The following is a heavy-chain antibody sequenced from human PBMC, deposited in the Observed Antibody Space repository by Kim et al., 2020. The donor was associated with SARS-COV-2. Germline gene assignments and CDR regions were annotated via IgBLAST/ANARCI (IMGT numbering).Heavy chain of an antibody. CDR3: ARGGPVEMATIRRFDP. CDR1: GYTFTSYA. CDR2: INTNTGNP. V-gene: IGHV7-4-1*02. D-gene: IGHD5-12*01. Sequence: ASVKVSCKASGYTFTSYAMNWVRQAPGQGLEWMGWINTNTGNPTYAQGFTGRFVFSLDTSVSTAYLQISSLKAEDTAVYYCARGGPVEMATIRRFDPWGQGTLVTVSS. J-gene: IGHJ5*02.